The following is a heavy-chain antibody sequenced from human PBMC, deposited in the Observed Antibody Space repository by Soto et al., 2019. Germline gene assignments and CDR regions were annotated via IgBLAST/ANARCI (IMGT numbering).Heavy chain of an antibody. CDR3: ARWGTAGGLDV. CDR1: GFTFRSYV. D-gene: IGHD3-16*01. V-gene: IGHV3-33*05. J-gene: IGHJ4*02. CDR2: TSYDGSNN. Sequence: QVQLVESGGGVVQPGTSLRLSCVGSGFTFRSYVIHWVRQAPGKGLEWVALTSYDGSNNFYGDSVKGRFTISRHNSRNTVELQMDRLTFEDTGFFFCARWGTAGGLDVWGQGTLVSVSS.